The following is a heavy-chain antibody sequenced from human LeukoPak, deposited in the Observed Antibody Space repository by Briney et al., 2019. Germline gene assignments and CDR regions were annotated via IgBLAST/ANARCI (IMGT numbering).Heavy chain of an antibody. CDR3: ARGSEIQLWLLAY. Sequence: GASVKASCKASGYTFTGYYIHWVRQAPGQGLEWMGWINPNSGGTNYAQKFQGRVTMTRDTSISTAYMELSRLTSDDTAVYSCARGSEIQLWLLAYWGQGTLVTVSS. J-gene: IGHJ4*02. CDR2: INPNSGGT. CDR1: GYTFTGYY. D-gene: IGHD5-18*01. V-gene: IGHV1-2*02.